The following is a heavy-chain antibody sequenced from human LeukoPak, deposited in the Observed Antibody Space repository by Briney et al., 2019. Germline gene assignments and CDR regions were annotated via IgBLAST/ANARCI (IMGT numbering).Heavy chain of an antibody. CDR3: AGGPGGHYSYGMDV. Sequence: PSETLSLTCTVSNGSISSGGYYWSWIRQHPGKGLEWIGYIYYSGSTYYNPSLRSRVTISVDTSKNQFSLKLSTVTAADTAVYHCAGGPGGHYSYGMDVWGQGTTVTVSS. CDR1: NGSISSGGYY. CDR2: IYYSGST. D-gene: IGHD3-16*01. J-gene: IGHJ6*02. V-gene: IGHV4-31*03.